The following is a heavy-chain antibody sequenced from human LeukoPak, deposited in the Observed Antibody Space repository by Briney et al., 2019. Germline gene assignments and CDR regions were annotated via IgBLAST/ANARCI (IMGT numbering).Heavy chain of an antibody. D-gene: IGHD6-19*01. CDR1: GGSISSSSYY. CDR2: IYYSGST. CDR3: ARHVGWPDHRFDY. V-gene: IGHV4-39*01. J-gene: IGHJ4*02. Sequence: SETLSLTCTVSGGSISSSSYYWGWIRQPPGKGLEWIGSIYYSGSTYYNPSLKSRVTIFVDTSKNQFSLKLSSVTAADTAVYYCARHVGWPDHRFDYWGQGTLVTVSS.